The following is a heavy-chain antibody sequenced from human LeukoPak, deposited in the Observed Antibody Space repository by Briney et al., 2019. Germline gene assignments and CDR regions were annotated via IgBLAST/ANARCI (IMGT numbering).Heavy chain of an antibody. J-gene: IGHJ4*02. CDR2: IYYSGRT. Sequence: PSETLSLTCTVSGGSISGYYWSWIRQPPERGLEWIGYIYYSGRTSYNPSLKSRVTVSVDTSRNQFSLKLSSMTAADTAVYYCARFRYCSSDTSCYYDFDYWGQGTLVTVSS. CDR1: GGSISGYY. CDR3: ARFRYCSSDTSCYYDFDY. D-gene: IGHD2-2*01. V-gene: IGHV4-59*01.